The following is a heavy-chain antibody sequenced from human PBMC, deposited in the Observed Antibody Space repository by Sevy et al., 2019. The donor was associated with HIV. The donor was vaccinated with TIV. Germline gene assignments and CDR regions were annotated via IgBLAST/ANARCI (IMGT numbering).Heavy chain of an antibody. CDR1: GFTFSSYG. J-gene: IGHJ5*02. D-gene: IGHD6-19*01. Sequence: GGSLRLSCAASGFTFSSYGMHWVRQAPGKGLDWVTVISYDGSNKYYADSVKGRFTISRDNSKNTLYLQMNSLRVEDTAVYYCAKGGQWLVGDWFDPWGQGTLVTVSS. CDR3: AKGGQWLVGDWFDP. CDR2: ISYDGSNK. V-gene: IGHV3-30*18.